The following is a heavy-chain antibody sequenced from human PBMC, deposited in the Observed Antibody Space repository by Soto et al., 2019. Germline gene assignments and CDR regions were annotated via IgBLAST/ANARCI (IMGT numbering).Heavy chain of an antibody. V-gene: IGHV4-61*03. CDR3: AREYSNSPEAFDF. CDR1: GVSVNSDDYY. J-gene: IGHJ4*02. Sequence: QVQLQESGPGLVKPSETLSLTCTVSGVSVNSDDYYWSWIRQPPGKGLEWIGYIYYTGSTTYNPSLKSRVTISLDTSRNHFSLSRSSVTAADTAVFYCAREYSNSPEAFDFWGRGTLVTVSS. D-gene: IGHD6-6*01. CDR2: IYYTGST.